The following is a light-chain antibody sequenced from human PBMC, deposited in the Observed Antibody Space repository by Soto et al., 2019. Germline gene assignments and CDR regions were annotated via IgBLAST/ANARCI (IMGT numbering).Light chain of an antibody. Sequence: EIVMTQSPATLSVSPGERATLSCRASQSVSSNLAWYQHKPGQAPRLLLYGASTRATGIPARFSASGSGTEFSLTISSLQSEEFAVYYCQQYNKWPPKQYTFGQGTKLEIK. V-gene: IGKV3-15*01. J-gene: IGKJ2*01. CDR3: QQYNKWPPKQYT. CDR1: QSVSSN. CDR2: GAS.